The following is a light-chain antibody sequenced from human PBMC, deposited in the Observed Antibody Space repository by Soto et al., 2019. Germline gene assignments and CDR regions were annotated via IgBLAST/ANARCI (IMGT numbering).Light chain of an antibody. CDR1: SSDVGGHNY. CDR3: SSYTDNCTLDV. V-gene: IGLV2-14*01. J-gene: IGLJ1*01. CDR2: EVT. Sequence: QSALTQPASVSGSPGQSINISCTGTSSDVGGHNYVSWYQQIPGKAPKLMIYEVTNRPSGVSDRFSGSKSGNTASLTISGLQTEDEADYFCSSYTDNCTLDVFGPGTKLTGL.